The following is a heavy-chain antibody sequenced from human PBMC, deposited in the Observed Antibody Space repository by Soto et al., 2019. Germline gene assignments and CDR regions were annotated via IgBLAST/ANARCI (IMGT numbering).Heavy chain of an antibody. CDR3: ASERSAQYFDF. CDR2: IIPTFGTP. Sequence: QVQLVQSGTVVQRRGSSVKVSCQASGGTFSSHGMAWVRQAPGQGLEWMGGIIPTFGTPTYAPKFQGRVTITADKSTNTAYMELSSLISEDTGVYCCASERSAQYFDFWGQGTLITVSS. CDR1: GGTFSSHG. D-gene: IGHD1-26*01. J-gene: IGHJ4*02. V-gene: IGHV1-69*06.